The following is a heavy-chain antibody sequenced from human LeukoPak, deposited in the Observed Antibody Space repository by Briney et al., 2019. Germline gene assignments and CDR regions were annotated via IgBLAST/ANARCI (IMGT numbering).Heavy chain of an antibody. Sequence: SGGSLRLSCTASGFTFSSYAMSWVRQAPGKGLEWVSSISDSGDTPYYADSVKGLFTISRDNSKNTLYLQVTSLRVEDTAIYYCARGPDDFWSGYYGNYWGQGTLVTVSS. V-gene: IGHV3-23*01. CDR2: ISDSGDTP. J-gene: IGHJ4*02. CDR3: ARGPDDFWSGYYGNY. D-gene: IGHD3-3*01. CDR1: GFTFSSYA.